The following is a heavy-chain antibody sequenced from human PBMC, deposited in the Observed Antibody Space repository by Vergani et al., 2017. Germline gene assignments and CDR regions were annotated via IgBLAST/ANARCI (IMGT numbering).Heavy chain of an antibody. Sequence: QVTLRESGPALVKPTQTITLTCAFSGFSLSTSGMCVSWIRQPPGKALEWLARIDWDDDKYYSTSLKTRLTISKDTSKNQVVLTMTNMDPVDTATYYCARTNTVTHNWFDPWSQGTLVTVSS. CDR3: ARTNTVTHNWFDP. V-gene: IGHV2-70*15. CDR2: IDWDDDK. J-gene: IGHJ5*02. D-gene: IGHD4-17*01. CDR1: GFSLSTSGMC.